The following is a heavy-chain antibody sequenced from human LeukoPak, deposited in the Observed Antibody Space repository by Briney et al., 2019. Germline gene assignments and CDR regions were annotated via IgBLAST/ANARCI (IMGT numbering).Heavy chain of an antibody. D-gene: IGHD6-13*01. Sequence: PGGSLRLSCAASGFTFSSYAMHWVRQAPGKGLEYVSAISSNGGSTYYANSVKGRFTISRDNSKNTLYLQIGSLRAEDMAVYYCARALGSSWYPGWFDPWGQGTLVTVSS. CDR2: ISSNGGST. V-gene: IGHV3-64*01. J-gene: IGHJ5*02. CDR3: ARALGSSWYPGWFDP. CDR1: GFTFSSYA.